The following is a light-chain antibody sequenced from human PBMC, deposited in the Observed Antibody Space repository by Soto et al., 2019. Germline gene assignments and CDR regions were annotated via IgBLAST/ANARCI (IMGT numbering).Light chain of an antibody. CDR2: GAS. CDR3: QQYNNWPRA. Sequence: EIVMTQSPATLSVSPGERATVSCRASQSVSSNLAWYQQKPGQAPRLLIYGASTRATGIPARLSGSGSVTECTLTIGSLQSEDFAVYYCQQYNNWPRAFGHGTKLEIK. J-gene: IGKJ2*01. V-gene: IGKV3-15*01. CDR1: QSVSSN.